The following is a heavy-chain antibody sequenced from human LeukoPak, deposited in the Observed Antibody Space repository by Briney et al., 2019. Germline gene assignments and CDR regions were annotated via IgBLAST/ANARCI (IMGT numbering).Heavy chain of an antibody. J-gene: IGHJ4*02. D-gene: IGHD3-22*01. CDR2: ISYDGSNK. V-gene: IGHV3-30*18. CDR3: AKDSYDRSGYYYYYFAY. CDR1: GFTFSSSG. Sequence: PGGSLRPPCAASGFTFSSSGMQWVRQAPGKGLEWVAVISYDGSNKYYADSVKGRFTISRDNSKNTLYLQMNSLRAGDTAVYYCAKDSYDRSGYYYYYFAYWGQGTQVTVSS.